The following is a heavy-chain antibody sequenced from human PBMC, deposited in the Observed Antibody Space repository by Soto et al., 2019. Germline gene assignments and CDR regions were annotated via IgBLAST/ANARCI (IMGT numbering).Heavy chain of an antibody. V-gene: IGHV1-2*02. D-gene: IGHD2-2*01. Sequence: QVQLVQSGAEVKKPGASVKVSCKASGYTFTGYNMYWVRQAPGQGLEWMGWINPNSGGTNYSQKFQGRVTMTRDTSISTAYMELSRLKSDDTAVYYCARDLAVLIPAAPPGIDYWGQGTLVTVSS. CDR3: ARDLAVLIPAAPPGIDY. CDR1: GYTFTGYN. CDR2: INPNSGGT. J-gene: IGHJ4*02.